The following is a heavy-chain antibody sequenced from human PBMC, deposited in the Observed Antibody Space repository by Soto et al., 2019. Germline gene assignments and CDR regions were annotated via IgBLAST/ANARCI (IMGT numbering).Heavy chain of an antibody. CDR3: ARDSGWATVTTYLYYYYGMDV. CDR2: IYYSGTT. D-gene: IGHD4-17*01. CDR1: GYSITNNSYI. Sequence: SDALSLTYTVSGYSITNNSYIWVWIRQPPGKGLEWIVIIYYSGTTYYNPSLKSRVTFSVDRSKNQFSLKLSSVTAADTAVYYCARDSGWATVTTYLYYYYGMDVWGQGTTVT. J-gene: IGHJ6*02. V-gene: IGHV4-39*02.